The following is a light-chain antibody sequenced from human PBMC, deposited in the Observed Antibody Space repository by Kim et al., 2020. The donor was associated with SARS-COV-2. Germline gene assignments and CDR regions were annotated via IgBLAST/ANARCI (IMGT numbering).Light chain of an antibody. CDR3: CSYAGSVTV. Sequence: PGNPSHMSCTGASNDFVGYNLASWYQQYPGKAPKLMIYEVTKRPSGVSDRFSGSKSGNTASLTISGLQAEDEADYYCCSYAGSVTVFGGGTQLTVL. CDR1: SNDFVGYNL. CDR2: EVT. J-gene: IGLJ2*01. V-gene: IGLV2-23*02.